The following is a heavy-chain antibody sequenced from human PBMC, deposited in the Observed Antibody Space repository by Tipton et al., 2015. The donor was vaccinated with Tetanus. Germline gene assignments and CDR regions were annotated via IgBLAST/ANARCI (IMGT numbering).Heavy chain of an antibody. V-gene: IGHV4-39*07. CDR3: AGVANRSRRRGFDI. CDR1: GDSLYRSSHY. Sequence: TLSLTCTVSGDSLYRSSHYWAWVRQPPGKGLEWIGNIYYTAHTSYTPSLASRVSISVDTSQNLFSLRLTSATAAGTAVYYCAGVANRSRRRGFDIWGQGTMVAVSS. D-gene: IGHD2/OR15-2a*01. J-gene: IGHJ3*02. CDR2: IYYTAHT.